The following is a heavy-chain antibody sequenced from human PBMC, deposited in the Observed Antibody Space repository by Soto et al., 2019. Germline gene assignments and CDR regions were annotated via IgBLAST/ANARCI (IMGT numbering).Heavy chain of an antibody. CDR1: GAPIPSNTW. CDR2: IHHSETT. Sequence: QVQLQESGPGLVKPSGTLSLTCAVPGAPIPSNTWWPWLRRSPGKGLEGIGEIHHSETTNYNPSLNSRVSISVDKSKNQFSLKLNSVNAADTADYYCARTSYYDSTGYYNLDVWGPGTTVTVSS. V-gene: IGHV4-4*02. CDR3: ARTSYYDSTGYYNLDV. J-gene: IGHJ6*02. D-gene: IGHD3-22*01.